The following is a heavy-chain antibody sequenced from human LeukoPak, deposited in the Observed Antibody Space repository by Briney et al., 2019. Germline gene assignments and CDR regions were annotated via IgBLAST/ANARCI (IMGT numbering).Heavy chain of an antibody. J-gene: IGHJ6*02. Sequence: SETLSLTCAVYGGSFSGYYWSWIRQPPGKGLEWIGEINHSGSTYYNPSLKSRVTISVDTSKNQFSLKLSSVTAADTAVYYCARHFDGSTGYYYYYYGMDVWGQGTTVTVSS. CDR3: ARHFDGSTGYYYYYYGMDV. V-gene: IGHV4-34*01. D-gene: IGHD3-9*01. CDR1: GGSFSGYY. CDR2: INHSGST.